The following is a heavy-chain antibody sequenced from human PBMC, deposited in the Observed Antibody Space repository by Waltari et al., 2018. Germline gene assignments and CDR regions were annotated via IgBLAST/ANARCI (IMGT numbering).Heavy chain of an antibody. D-gene: IGHD6-13*01. CDR1: GFTFSSYG. CDR3: AKDNEQQLGLYNWFDP. CDR2: IWYDGSNK. V-gene: IGHV3-30*18. Sequence: QVQLVESGGGVVQPGRSLRLSCAASGFTFSSYGMHWVRQAPGKGLEWVAVIWYDGSNKYYADSVKGRFTISRDNSKNTLYLQMNSLRAEDTAMYYCAKDNEQQLGLYNWFDPWGQGTLVTVSS. J-gene: IGHJ5*02.